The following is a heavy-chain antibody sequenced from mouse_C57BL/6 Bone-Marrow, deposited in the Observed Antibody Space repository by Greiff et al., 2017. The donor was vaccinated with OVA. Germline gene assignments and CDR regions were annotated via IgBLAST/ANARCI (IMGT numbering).Heavy chain of an antibody. D-gene: IGHD2-3*01. J-gene: IGHJ1*03. CDR1: GFNIQDDY. V-gene: IGHV14-4*01. CDR3: TTWLLRRWYFDV. Sequence: EVQLQQSGAELVRPGASVKLSCTASGFNIQDDYMHWVKQRPEQGLEWIGWIGPENGDTEYASKFQGKATITADTSSNTAYLQHSSLTSEDTAVYYCTTWLLRRWYFDVWGTGTTVTVSA. CDR2: IGPENGDT.